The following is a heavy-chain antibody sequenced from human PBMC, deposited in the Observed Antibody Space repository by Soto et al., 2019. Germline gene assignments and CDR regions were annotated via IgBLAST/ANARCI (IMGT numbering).Heavy chain of an antibody. V-gene: IGHV3-23*01. CDR3: AKERGDIVVVPAATQNYYYYNGMDV. J-gene: IGHJ6*02. CDR1: GFTFSSYA. D-gene: IGHD2-2*01. Sequence: GGSLRLSCAASGFTFSSYAMSWVRQAPGKGLEWVSAISGSGGSTYYADSVKGRFTITRDNSKNTLYLQMNSLRAEDTAVYYCAKERGDIVVVPAATQNYYYYNGMDVWGQGTTGTVSS. CDR2: ISGSGGST.